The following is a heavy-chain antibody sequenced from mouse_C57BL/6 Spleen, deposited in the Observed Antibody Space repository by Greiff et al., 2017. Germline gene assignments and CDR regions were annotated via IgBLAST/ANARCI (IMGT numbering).Heavy chain of an antibody. CDR3: ARNSVMDY. J-gene: IGHJ4*01. CDR2: IYPGDGDT. CDR1: GYAFSSYW. V-gene: IGHV1-80*01. Sequence: GPLRESGAELAPPGASVKISCKASGYAFSSYWMNWVKQRPGKGLEWIGQIYPGDGDTNYNGKFKGKATLTADKSSSTAYMQLRSMTSEDSAVYFCARNSVMDYWGQGTSVTVSS.